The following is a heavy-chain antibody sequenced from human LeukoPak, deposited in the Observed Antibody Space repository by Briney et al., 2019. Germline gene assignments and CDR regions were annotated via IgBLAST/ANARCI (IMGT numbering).Heavy chain of an antibody. CDR1: GYTFTGYY. V-gene: IGHV1-2*02. J-gene: IGHJ4*02. Sequence: SVTLSCKASGYTFTGYYIHWVRPAPGQGLEWMGWINPNSGGTNYAQKFQGRVTMTRDTSISTAYMELSRLRSDDTAMYYCATAWGQLLAGNDCWGQGSLVTVSS. D-gene: IGHD6-19*01. CDR3: ATAWGQLLAGNDC. CDR2: INPNSGGT.